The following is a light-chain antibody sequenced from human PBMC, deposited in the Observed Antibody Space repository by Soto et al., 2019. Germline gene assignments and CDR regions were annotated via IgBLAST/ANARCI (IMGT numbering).Light chain of an antibody. J-gene: IGLJ1*01. CDR2: SNN. CDR3: AAWDDGLNGYV. V-gene: IGLV1-44*01. CDR1: SSNIGSNT. Sequence: QSVLTQPPSTSGTPGQRVTISCSGSSSNIGSNTVNWYQHLPGTAPKILIYSNNQRPSGVPDQFSGSKSGTSASLAISGLESTDEDDYYRAAWDDGLNGYVFRTRTKVTVL.